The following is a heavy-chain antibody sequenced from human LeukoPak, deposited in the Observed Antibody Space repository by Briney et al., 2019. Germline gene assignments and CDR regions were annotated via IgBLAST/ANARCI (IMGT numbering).Heavy chain of an antibody. CDR2: INQVGSEK. D-gene: IGHD4-17*01. CDR1: GLPFSNHW. Sequence: PGGSLRLSCAVSGLPFSNHWMTWVRQAPGKGLERVANINQVGSEKYYVDSVKGRFSISRDNAKSSLYLQMNSLRVEDTAMYFCAREGYGDYHIWGEGTIVTVSS. J-gene: IGHJ3*02. CDR3: AREGYGDYHI. V-gene: IGHV3-7*01.